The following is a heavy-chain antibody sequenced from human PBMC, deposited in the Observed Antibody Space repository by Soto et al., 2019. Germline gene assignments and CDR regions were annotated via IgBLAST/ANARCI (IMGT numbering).Heavy chain of an antibody. Sequence: GGSLRLSCAASGFTISSYYMHLVRQAPGNGLECVSYISSSGSTIYYADSVKGRFTISRDNAKNALYLPMNSLRAEDTAVYYCASSPVVAATWGSFYYYGTDVWGQGPTVNVCS. CDR3: ASSPVVAATWGSFYYYGTDV. CDR2: ISSSGSTI. CDR1: GFTISSYY. D-gene: IGHD2-15*01. J-gene: IGHJ6*02. V-gene: IGHV3-48*03.